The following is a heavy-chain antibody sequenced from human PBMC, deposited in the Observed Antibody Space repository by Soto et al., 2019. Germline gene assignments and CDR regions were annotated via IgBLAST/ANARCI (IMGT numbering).Heavy chain of an antibody. Sequence: ASVKVSCKASGYTFTSYGISWVRQAPGQGLEWMGWINSYNGNTKYSQKFQGRVTITRDTSTSTAYMELSSLRSEDTAVYYCARSITMIVVVTPVGFGMDVWGQGTTVTVSS. D-gene: IGHD3-22*01. CDR1: GYTFTSYG. CDR3: ARSITMIVVVTPVGFGMDV. V-gene: IGHV1-18*01. CDR2: INSYNGNT. J-gene: IGHJ6*02.